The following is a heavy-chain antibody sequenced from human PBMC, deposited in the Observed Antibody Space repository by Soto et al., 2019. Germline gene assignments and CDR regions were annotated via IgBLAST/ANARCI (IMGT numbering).Heavy chain of an antibody. CDR1: GGTFSSYA. CDR3: ASGSMTTVTQKTYHYGLDV. J-gene: IGHJ6*02. V-gene: IGHV1-69*06. D-gene: IGHD4-17*01. CDR2: IIPIFGTT. Sequence: SVKVSCKASGGTFSSYAISWVRQAPGQGLEWMGGIIPIFGTTTYAQKFQGRVTITADKSTSTAYMEQSSLRFEDTAVYYCASGSMTTVTQKTYHYGLDVWGQGTTVTVSS.